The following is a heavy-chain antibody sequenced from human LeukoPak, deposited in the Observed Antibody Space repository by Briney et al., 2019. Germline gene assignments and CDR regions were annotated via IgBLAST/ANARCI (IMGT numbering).Heavy chain of an antibody. J-gene: IGHJ3*02. CDR1: GYSISSGYY. CDR2: IYHSGST. Sequence: KPSETLSLTCTVSGYSISSGYYWGWIRQPPGKGLEWIGSIYHSGSTYYNPSLKSRVTISVDTSKNQFSLKLSSVTAADTAVYYCAREQRSAFDIWGQGTMVTVSS. V-gene: IGHV4-38-2*02. CDR3: AREQRSAFDI.